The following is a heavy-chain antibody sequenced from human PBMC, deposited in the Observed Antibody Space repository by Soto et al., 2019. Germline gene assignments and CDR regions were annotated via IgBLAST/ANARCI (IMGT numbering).Heavy chain of an antibody. CDR1: GFSFSNYN. CDR2: ITDSSDTV. CDR3: ARDFGHGYYLDY. D-gene: IGHD3-3*01. Sequence: SGGSLRLSCVASGFSFSNYNMNWVRQAPGKGLEWVSYITDSSDTVHYADSVRGRLTISRDNAESSLYLQMNSLRDEDTAVYFCARDFGHGYYLDYWGRGTLVTVS. V-gene: IGHV3-48*02. J-gene: IGHJ4*02.